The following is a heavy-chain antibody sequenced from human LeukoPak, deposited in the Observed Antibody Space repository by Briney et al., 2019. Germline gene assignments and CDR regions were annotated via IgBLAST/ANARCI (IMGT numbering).Heavy chain of an antibody. J-gene: IGHJ5*02. CDR1: GFTFSSYA. Sequence: GESLRLSCSASGFTFSSYAMHWVRQAPGKGLEYVSAISSNGGSTYYADSVKGRFTISRDNSKNTLYLQMSSLRAEDTAVYYCVKDLGELAAAGRDPWGQGTLVTVSS. V-gene: IGHV3-64D*06. D-gene: IGHD6-13*01. CDR3: VKDLGELAAAGRDP. CDR2: ISSNGGST.